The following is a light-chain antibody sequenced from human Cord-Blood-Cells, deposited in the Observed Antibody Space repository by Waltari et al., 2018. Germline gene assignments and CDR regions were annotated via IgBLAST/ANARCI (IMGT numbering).Light chain of an antibody. J-gene: IGLJ3*02. Sequence: QSALTQPASVSGSPRHSITIPRPRTSTDVGGYQYVSCYQQYPVKAPKLMIYDFSNRPAGVSNRFSGSKSGNTASLTISGLQAEDEADYYCSSYTSSSTWVFGGGTKLTVL. V-gene: IGLV2-14*01. CDR1: STDVGGYQY. CDR2: DFS. CDR3: SSYTSSSTWV.